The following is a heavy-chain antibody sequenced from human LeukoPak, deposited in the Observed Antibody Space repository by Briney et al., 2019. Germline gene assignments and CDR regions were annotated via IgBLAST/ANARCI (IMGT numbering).Heavy chain of an antibody. D-gene: IGHD6-13*01. CDR2: ISTSSSTI. Sequence: PGGSLRLSCAASGFTFSTYNMNWVRQAPGKGLEWISYISTSSSTIYYADSVKGRFTISRDNAKNSLYLQMNSLRAEDTAVYYCARSVRGAAAGTVDYWGQGTLVTVSS. CDR1: GFTFSTYN. V-gene: IGHV3-48*04. J-gene: IGHJ4*02. CDR3: ARSVRGAAAGTVDY.